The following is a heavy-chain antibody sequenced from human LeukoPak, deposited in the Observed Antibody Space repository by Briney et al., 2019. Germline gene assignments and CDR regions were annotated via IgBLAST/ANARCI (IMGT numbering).Heavy chain of an antibody. J-gene: IGHJ4*02. Sequence: GGSLRLSCAASGFTFDDYGMSWVRQAPGKGLEWVSGINWNGGSTGYADSVKGRFTISRDNAKNSLYLQMNSLRAEDTALYYCARDPLGYCSSTSCFDYFDYWDQGTLVTVSS. D-gene: IGHD2-2*01. CDR1: GFTFDDYG. V-gene: IGHV3-20*04. CDR3: ARDPLGYCSSTSCFDYFDY. CDR2: INWNGGST.